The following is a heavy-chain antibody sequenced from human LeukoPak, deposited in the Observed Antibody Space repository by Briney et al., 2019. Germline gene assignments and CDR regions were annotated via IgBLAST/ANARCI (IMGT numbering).Heavy chain of an antibody. J-gene: IGHJ4*02. V-gene: IGHV4-31*03. CDR2: IYYSGST. CDR3: ATSGGTLGPTNYFAY. D-gene: IGHD3-16*01. Sequence: SETLSLTCPVSGGSISSGGYYWSWIRQHPGKGLEWIGYIYYSGSTYYNPSLRSRVAMSVDTSKNQFSLKLSSVTAADTAVYYCATSGGTLGPTNYFAYWGQGTLVTVSS. CDR1: GGSISSGGYY.